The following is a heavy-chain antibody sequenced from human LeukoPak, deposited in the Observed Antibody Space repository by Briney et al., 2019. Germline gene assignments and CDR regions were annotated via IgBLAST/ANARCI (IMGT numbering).Heavy chain of an antibody. V-gene: IGHV3-11*03. D-gene: IGHD2-2*01. CDR2: ISSSSSYT. Sequence: PGGSLRLSSAASGFTSSDYYMSWIRQAPREGLEWVSYISSSSSYTNYAGSVKGRFTISRDNAKNSLYLQMKSLRVEDTAVYYCATRKVPAATWGQGTLVTVTS. CDR3: ATRKVPAAT. J-gene: IGHJ5*02. CDR1: GFTSSDYY.